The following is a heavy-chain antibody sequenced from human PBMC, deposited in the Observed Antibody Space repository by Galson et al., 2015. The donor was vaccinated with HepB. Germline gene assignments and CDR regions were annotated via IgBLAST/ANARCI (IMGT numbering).Heavy chain of an antibody. J-gene: IGHJ3*02. V-gene: IGHV1-24*01. D-gene: IGHD1-14*01. CDR2: FDAESGER. Sequence: SVKVSCKVSGDTLAELSIHWVRQAPGKGLERMGGFDAESGERVYAQQLQGRVSMTDDTSTDTAYMELSSLTSEDTAIYYCARDRTWGDAFDIWGQGTVVTVSS. CDR3: ARDRTWGDAFDI. CDR1: GDTLAELS.